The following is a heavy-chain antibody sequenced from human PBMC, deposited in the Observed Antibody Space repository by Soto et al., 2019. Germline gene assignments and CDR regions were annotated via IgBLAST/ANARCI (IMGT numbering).Heavy chain of an antibody. V-gene: IGHV5-51*01. D-gene: IGHD6-19*01. Sequence: GESLKISCQGSGYTFSDYCIGWVLQLPGKGLEWVGTIYAGDSDTRYGPSFEGQVTMSVDKSISTAYLHWSSLKASDSAIYYCARQHPLDSSAWYNWGQGTLVTVSS. CDR2: IYAGDSDT. CDR3: ARQHPLDSSAWYN. CDR1: GYTFSDYC. J-gene: IGHJ4*02.